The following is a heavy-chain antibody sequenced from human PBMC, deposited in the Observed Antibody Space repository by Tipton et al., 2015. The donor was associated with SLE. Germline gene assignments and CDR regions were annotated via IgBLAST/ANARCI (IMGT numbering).Heavy chain of an antibody. CDR1: GGSFSGHY. J-gene: IGHJ4*02. CDR3: ARGGRGYGDYEVY. Sequence: LRLSCAVYGGSFSGHYWSWIRQPPGKGLEWIGYIYYSGSTNYNPSLKSRVTISVDTSKNQFSLKLSSVTAADTAVYYCARGGRGYGDYEVYWGQGTLVTVSS. D-gene: IGHD4-17*01. V-gene: IGHV4-59*11. CDR2: IYYSGST.